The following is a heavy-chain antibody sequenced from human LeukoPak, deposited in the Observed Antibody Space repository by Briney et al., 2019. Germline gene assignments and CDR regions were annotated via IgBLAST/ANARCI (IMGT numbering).Heavy chain of an antibody. J-gene: IGHJ5*02. CDR3: AKAHGAEWLLSDWFDP. D-gene: IGHD3-3*01. Sequence: GRSLRLSCAASGFTFDDYAMHWVRQAPGKGLEWVSGISWNSGSIGYADSVKGRFTISRDNAKNSLYLRMNSLRAEDTALYYCAKAHGAEWLLSDWFDPWGQGTLVTVSS. V-gene: IGHV3-9*01. CDR1: GFTFDDYA. CDR2: ISWNSGSI.